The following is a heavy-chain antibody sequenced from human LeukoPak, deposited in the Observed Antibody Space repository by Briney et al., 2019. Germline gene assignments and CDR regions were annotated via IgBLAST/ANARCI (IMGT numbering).Heavy chain of an antibody. CDR1: GFTFSSYS. CDR3: VRDPNALDY. J-gene: IGHJ4*02. CDR2: ITRTSGTI. Sequence: GGSLRLSCVGSGFTFSSYSMNWVRQAPGKGLEWVSYITRTSGTIYYADSVEGRFTISRDNARNSLYLQMNSLRAEDTAVYYCVRDPNALDYWGQGTLVTVSS. V-gene: IGHV3-48*01.